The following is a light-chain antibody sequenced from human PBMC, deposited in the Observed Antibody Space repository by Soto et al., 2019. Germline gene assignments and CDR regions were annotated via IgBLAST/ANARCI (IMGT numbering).Light chain of an antibody. CDR2: AAS. CDR1: QSINAW. V-gene: IGKV1-5*01. J-gene: IGKJ1*01. Sequence: MYNSPSTLAPCVKDRVTHTCRASQSINAWLAWYQQKPGKAPKLLIYAASSLQSGVPSRFSGSGSGTDFSLTISSLQPEDFATYFCQQYYSNPRTFGQGTNV. CDR3: QQYYSNPRT.